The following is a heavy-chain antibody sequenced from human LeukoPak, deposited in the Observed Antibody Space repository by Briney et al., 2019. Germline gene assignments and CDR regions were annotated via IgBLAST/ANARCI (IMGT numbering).Heavy chain of an antibody. CDR3: ASASPLVPAYYYYGMDV. J-gene: IGHJ6*02. Sequence: GASVKVSCKASGYTFTSYGISWVRQAPGQGLEWMGWISAYNGNTNYAQKLQGRVTMTTGTSTSTAYMELRSLRSDDTAVYYCASASPLVPAYYYYGMDVWGQGTTVTVSS. CDR2: ISAYNGNT. V-gene: IGHV1-18*01. D-gene: IGHD2-2*01. CDR1: GYTFTSYG.